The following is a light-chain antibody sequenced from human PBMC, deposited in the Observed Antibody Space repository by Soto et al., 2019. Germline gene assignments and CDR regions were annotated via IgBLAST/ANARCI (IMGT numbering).Light chain of an antibody. CDR3: QHYGRSPIT. CDR1: QSVNSR. V-gene: IGKV3-20*01. J-gene: IGKJ5*01. Sequence: EIVLTQSPGTLSLSPGERATLSCRASQSVNSRLAWYQHKPGQAPRLLISDASSRATGIPDRFSGSGSATDLTLTISRLEPEDFELYYCQHYGRSPITFGQGTRLEIK. CDR2: DAS.